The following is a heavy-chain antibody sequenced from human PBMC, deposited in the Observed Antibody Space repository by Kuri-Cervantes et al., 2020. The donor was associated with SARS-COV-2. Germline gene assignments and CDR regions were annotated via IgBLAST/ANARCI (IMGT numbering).Heavy chain of an antibody. D-gene: IGHD3-16*01. V-gene: IGHV4-34*01. CDR3: ARGRSFVGN. Sequence: ESLKISCAVYGGSFSGYYWSWIRQPPGKGLEWIGEINHSGSTNYNPSLKSRVTISVDTSKNQSSLKLSSVTAADTAVYYCARGRSFVGNWGQGTLVTVSS. CDR2: INHSGST. J-gene: IGHJ4*02. CDR1: GGSFSGYY.